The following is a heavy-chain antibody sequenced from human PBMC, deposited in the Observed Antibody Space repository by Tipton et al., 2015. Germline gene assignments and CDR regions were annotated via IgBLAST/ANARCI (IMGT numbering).Heavy chain of an antibody. Sequence: TLSLTCTVSGGSISSGNYYWTWVRQFPGKGLEWIGYIHHSGKTYYNPSLRSRIILSLDTPKNQFSLTLTSVTAADTAVYYCTREGFEDSSGFRYWGQGTLVTVSS. V-gene: IGHV4-30-4*08. CDR3: TREGFEDSSGFRY. CDR1: GGSISSGNYY. J-gene: IGHJ4*02. CDR2: IHHSGKT. D-gene: IGHD3-22*01.